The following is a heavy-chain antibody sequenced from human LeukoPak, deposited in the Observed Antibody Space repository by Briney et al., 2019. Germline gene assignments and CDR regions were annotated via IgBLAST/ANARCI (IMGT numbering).Heavy chain of an antibody. CDR2: IYHSGIT. V-gene: IGHV4-30-2*01. CDR3: ARENYDDYQDY. J-gene: IGHJ4*02. Sequence: LRLSCAASGFTFSDYYMSWIRQPPGKGLEWIGYIYHSGITYYNPSLKTRVTISMDRSKNQFSLNLSSVTAADTAVYFCARENYDDYQDYWGQGTLVTVPS. CDR1: GFTFSDYY. D-gene: IGHD4-17*01.